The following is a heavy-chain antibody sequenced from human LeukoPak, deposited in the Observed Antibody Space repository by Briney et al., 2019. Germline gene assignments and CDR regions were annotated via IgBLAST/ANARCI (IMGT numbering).Heavy chain of an antibody. D-gene: IGHD6-25*01. V-gene: IGHV3-23*01. Sequence: SGGSLRLSCAASGFTFTNYDMSWVRQAPGKGLEWVSAISGSGNRAYYADSVKGRFTISRDNSKNTLYLQMNSLRAEDTAVYYCAKDLDEGVAADWFDPWGQGTLVTVSS. J-gene: IGHJ5*02. CDR1: GFTFTNYD. CDR3: AKDLDEGVAADWFDP. CDR2: ISGSGNRA.